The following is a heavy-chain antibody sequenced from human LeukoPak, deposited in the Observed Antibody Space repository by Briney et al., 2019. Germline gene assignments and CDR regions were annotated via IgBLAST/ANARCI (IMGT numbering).Heavy chain of an antibody. J-gene: IGHJ3*01. CDR3: AKDLEPIAAAGTALDV. CDR2: ISYDGSNK. CDR1: GFTFSSYG. V-gene: IGHV3-30*18. Sequence: GGSLRLSCAASGFTFSSYGMHWVRQAPGKGLEWVAVISYDGSNKYYADSVKGRFTISRDNSKNTLYLQMNSLRAEDTAVYYCAKDLEPIAAAGTALDVWGQGTMVTVSS. D-gene: IGHD6-13*01.